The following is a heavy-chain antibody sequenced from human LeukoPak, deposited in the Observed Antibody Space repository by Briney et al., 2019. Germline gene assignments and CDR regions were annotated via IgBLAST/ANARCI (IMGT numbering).Heavy chain of an antibody. V-gene: IGHV3-23*01. CDR1: GITLSNYG. J-gene: IGHJ4*02. Sequence: GGSLRLSCRVSGITLSNYGMSWVRQAPGKGLEWVAGISGSGGSTNYADSVKGRFTISRDNPKNTLYLQMTSLRAEDTAVYFCAKRGVVIRVILVGFHKEAFCFDSWGQGALVTVSS. CDR3: AKRGVVIRVILVGFHKEAFCFDS. CDR2: ISGSGGST. D-gene: IGHD3-22*01.